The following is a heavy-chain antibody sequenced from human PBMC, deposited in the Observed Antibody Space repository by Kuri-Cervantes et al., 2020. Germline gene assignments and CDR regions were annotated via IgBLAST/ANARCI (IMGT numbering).Heavy chain of an antibody. CDR1: GYTFTSSY. CDR2: INPRDGST. Sequence: ASVKVSCKTSGYTFTSSYIHRIRLTPGQGLEWMGLINPRDGSTTYTQKLQGRVSLTRDTSTRIVHMNLNNLRFEDTAIYYCARGPSPFEAWGQGTKVTVSS. V-gene: IGHV1-46*01. CDR3: ARGPSPFEA. J-gene: IGHJ3*01.